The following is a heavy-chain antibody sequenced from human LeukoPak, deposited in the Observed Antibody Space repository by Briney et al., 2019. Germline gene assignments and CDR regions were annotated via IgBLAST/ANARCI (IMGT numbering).Heavy chain of an antibody. CDR2: INPNSGGT. Sequence: ASVTVSCKASGYTFTYRYLHWVRQAPGQGLEWMGWINPNSGGTNYAQKFQGRVTMTRDTSISTAYMELSRLRSDDTAVYYCARPDVDIVATTKFDYWGQGTLVTVSS. D-gene: IGHD5-12*01. CDR3: ARPDVDIVATTKFDY. CDR1: GYTFTYRY. J-gene: IGHJ4*02. V-gene: IGHV1-2*02.